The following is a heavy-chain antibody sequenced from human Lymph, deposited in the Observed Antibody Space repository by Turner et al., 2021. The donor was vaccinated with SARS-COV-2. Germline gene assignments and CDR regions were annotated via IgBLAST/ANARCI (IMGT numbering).Heavy chain of an antibody. Sequence: EVQLVESGGGLVKPGGSLRLSCAASGFTFSSYSMNWVRQVPGKGMEWVSSISTSSSYIYYADSVKGRFTISRDNAKNSLYLQMNSLRAEDTAVYYCARAAHMDYWGQGILVTVSS. CDR1: GFTFSSYS. J-gene: IGHJ4*02. CDR2: ISTSSSYI. V-gene: IGHV3-21*01. CDR3: ARAAHMDY. D-gene: IGHD2-21*01.